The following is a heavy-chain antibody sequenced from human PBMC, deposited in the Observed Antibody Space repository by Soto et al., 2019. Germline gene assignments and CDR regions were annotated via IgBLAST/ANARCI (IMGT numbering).Heavy chain of an antibody. J-gene: IGHJ6*01. CDR1: VGSISSGDYY. D-gene: IGHD3-3*01. Sequence: SETLSVTCTFSVGSISSGDYYWSWIRQPPGKGLEWIGQAYYSGSTYYNPSLKSRVTISVDTSKNQFSLKLSSVTAADTAVYYCARDLRKGGYYDLWSGYSPYYYYGMDVWGQGTTVTVSS. CDR2: AYYSGST. V-gene: IGHV4-30-4*01. CDR3: ARDLRKGGYYDLWSGYSPYYYYGMDV.